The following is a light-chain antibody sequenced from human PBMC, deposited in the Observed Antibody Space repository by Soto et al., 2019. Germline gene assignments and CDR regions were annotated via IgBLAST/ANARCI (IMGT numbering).Light chain of an antibody. V-gene: IGKV3D-15*01. CDR2: GAS. CDR3: QQYDNWLGT. J-gene: IGKJ1*01. Sequence: EIVMTQSLATLSVSPGERATLSCRASQSVSSNLAWYQQTPGQAPRLLIFGASTRATGIPARFSGSGSGTEFTLTISSLQSEDFAVYYCQQYDNWLGTFGQGTKVEVK. CDR1: QSVSSN.